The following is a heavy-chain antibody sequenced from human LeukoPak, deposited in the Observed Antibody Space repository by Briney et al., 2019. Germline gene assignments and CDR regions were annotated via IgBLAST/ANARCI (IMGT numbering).Heavy chain of an antibody. CDR1: GGTFSSYA. D-gene: IGHD5-18*01. CDR3: ARDSGYSYPLQD. J-gene: IGHJ4*02. V-gene: IGHV1-69*01. CDR2: IIPIFGTA. Sequence: ASVKVSCKASGGTFSSYAISWVRQAPGQGLEWMGGIIPIFGTANYAQKFQGRVTITADESTSTAYMELSSLRSEDTAVYYCARDSGYSYPLQDWGQGTLVTVSS.